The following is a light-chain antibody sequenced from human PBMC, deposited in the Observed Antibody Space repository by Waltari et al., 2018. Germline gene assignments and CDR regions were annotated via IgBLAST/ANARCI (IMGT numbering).Light chain of an antibody. V-gene: IGKV1-9*01. CDR2: PAS. CDR1: QGISSY. J-gene: IGKJ4*01. Sequence: IQLTQSPSSLSASVGDRVTITCRASQGISSYLAWYQQKPGKAPKLLIYPASTLQSGVPSRFSGSGSGTYFTLTISSLQPEDFATYYCQQFKSYPLTFGGGTKVAI. CDR3: QQFKSYPLT.